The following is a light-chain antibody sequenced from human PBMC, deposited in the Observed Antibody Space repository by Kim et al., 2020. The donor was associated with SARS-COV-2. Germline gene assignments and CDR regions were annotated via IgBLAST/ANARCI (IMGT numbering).Light chain of an antibody. V-gene: IGLV2-14*03. CDR3: SSYTSSSTWV. J-gene: IGLJ3*02. Sequence: GQAITISCTGNSNDVGGYNYVSWYQQHPGKAPKLMIYDVSNRPSGVSNHFSGSKSGNTASLTISELQAEDEADYYCSSYTSSSTWVFGGGTQLTVL. CDR1: SNDVGGYNY. CDR2: DVS.